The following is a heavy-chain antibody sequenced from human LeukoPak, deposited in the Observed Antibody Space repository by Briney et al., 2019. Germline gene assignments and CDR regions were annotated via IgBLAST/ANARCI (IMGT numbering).Heavy chain of an antibody. CDR1: GGSISSGSYY. CDR2: IYTSGST. V-gene: IGHV4-61*02. CDR3: ARDKDCSSTSCYTDAFDI. D-gene: IGHD2-2*01. J-gene: IGHJ3*02. Sequence: PSETLSLTCAVSGGSISSGSYYWSWIRQPAGKGLEWIGRIYTSGSTNYNPSLKSRVTISVDTSKNQFSLKLSSVTAADTAVYYCARDKDCSSTSCYTDAFDIWGQGTMVTVSS.